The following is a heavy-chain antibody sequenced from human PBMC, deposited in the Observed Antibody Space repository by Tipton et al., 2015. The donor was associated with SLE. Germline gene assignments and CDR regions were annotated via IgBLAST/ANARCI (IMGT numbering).Heavy chain of an antibody. J-gene: IGHJ1*01. CDR2: ISDSGST. V-gene: IGHV4-59*01. CDR1: GFSFDDYA. D-gene: IGHD3-3*01. Sequence: LRLSCAASGFSFDDYAMHWVRQPPGKGLEWIGYISDSGSTNYNPSLKSRLTISVDTSKNQFSLKLSSVTAADTALYYCTRSWGAYDPSQYWGQGTLVTVSS. CDR3: TRSWGAYDPSQY.